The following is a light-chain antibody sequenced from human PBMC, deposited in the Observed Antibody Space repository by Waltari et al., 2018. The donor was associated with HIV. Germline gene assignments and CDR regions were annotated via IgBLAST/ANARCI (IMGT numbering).Light chain of an antibody. CDR1: SSDVGSYNL. J-gene: IGLJ2*01. Sequence: QSALTQPASVSGSPGQSITISCTGTSSDVGSYNLVSWYQQHPGKAPKLMIYEGSKRPSGVSNRFSGSKYGNTASLTISGLQPEDEADYYCSSFTSSDTPVVFGGGTKLTVL. CDR3: SSFTSSDTPVV. CDR2: EGS. V-gene: IGLV2-14*02.